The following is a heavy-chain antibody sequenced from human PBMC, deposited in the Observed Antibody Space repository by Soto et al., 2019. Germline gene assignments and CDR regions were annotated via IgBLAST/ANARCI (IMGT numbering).Heavy chain of an antibody. D-gene: IGHD1-20*01. V-gene: IGHV4-59*01. CDR2: VYHTGNT. Sequence: QVQLQESGPGLVKPSETLSLTCTVSGVSITPYYWTWIRHPPGKGLEWIGYVYHTGNTYYNPSLKSRVTISRDTSKNQVSLRLKSVTAADTAVYYCAREQYNWKLWGQGTLFTVSS. CDR3: AREQYNWKL. J-gene: IGHJ4*02. CDR1: GVSITPYY.